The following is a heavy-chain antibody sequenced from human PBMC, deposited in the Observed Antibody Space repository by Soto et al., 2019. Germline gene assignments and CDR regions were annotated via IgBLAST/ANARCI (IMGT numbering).Heavy chain of an antibody. CDR1: GGSFSGYY. D-gene: IGHD3-22*01. CDR3: ARGRDYYDSSGYYYDAFDI. J-gene: IGHJ3*02. CDR2: INHSGST. Sequence: QVQLQQWGAGLLKPSETLSLTCAVYGGSFSGYYWSWIRQPPGKGLEWIGEINHSGSTNYNPSLKSRVTISVDTSKNQFSLKLSSVTDADTAVYYCARGRDYYDSSGYYYDAFDIWGQGTMVTVSS. V-gene: IGHV4-34*01.